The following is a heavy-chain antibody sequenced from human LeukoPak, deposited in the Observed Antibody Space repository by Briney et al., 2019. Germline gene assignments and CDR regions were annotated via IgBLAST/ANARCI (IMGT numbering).Heavy chain of an antibody. CDR2: ISSSSSYI. CDR3: ARDSYGDYAFDY. CDR1: GFTFSSYS. D-gene: IGHD4-17*01. J-gene: IGHJ4*02. V-gene: IGHV3-21*01. Sequence: NPGGSLRLSCAASGFTFSSYSMNWVRQAPGKGLEWVSSISSSSSYIYYADSVKGRFTISRDNAKNSLYLQMNSLRAEDTAVYYCARDSYGDYAFDYWGQGTLVTVSS.